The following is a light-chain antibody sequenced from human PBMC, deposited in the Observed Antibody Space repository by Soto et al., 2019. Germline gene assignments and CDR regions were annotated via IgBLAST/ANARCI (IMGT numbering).Light chain of an antibody. CDR3: HQDDVFPIT. CDR2: GAS. Sequence: DIQMTQSPSSVSASVGDRVTITCRASHDIRRWLAWYQQRPGKAPSLLIYGASSLHTGVTARFSGMQSGTDFTLTTSSLQPADFATPYCHQDDVFPITFGQGTRLEIK. V-gene: IGKV1-12*01. CDR1: HDIRRW. J-gene: IGKJ5*01.